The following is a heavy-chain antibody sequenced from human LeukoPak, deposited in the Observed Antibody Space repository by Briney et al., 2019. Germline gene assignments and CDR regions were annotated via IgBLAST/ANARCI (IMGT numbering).Heavy chain of an antibody. CDR2: IYTSGST. Sequence: SETLSLTCTVSGGSISSGSYYWSWIRQPAGKGLEWIGRIYTSGSTNYNPSLKSRVTISVDTSKNQFSLKLSSVTAADTAVYYCARRQLWRHAFDIWGQGTMVTVSS. V-gene: IGHV4-61*02. CDR1: GGSISSGSYY. D-gene: IGHD5-18*01. CDR3: ARRQLWRHAFDI. J-gene: IGHJ3*02.